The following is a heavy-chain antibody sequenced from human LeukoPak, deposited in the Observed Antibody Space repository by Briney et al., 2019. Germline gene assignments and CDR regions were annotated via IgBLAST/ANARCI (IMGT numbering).Heavy chain of an antibody. V-gene: IGHV3-7*01. CDR2: IKQDGSEK. CDR3: ARGRGGLLWFGEFNS. J-gene: IGHJ4*02. D-gene: IGHD3-10*01. Sequence: GGSLRLSCAASGFTFSSYWMNWVRQAPGKRLEWVANIKQDGSEKYYVDSVKGRFTISRDNANNSLYLQMNSLRAEDTAVYYCARGRGGLLWFGEFNSWGQGTLVTVSS. CDR1: GFTFSSYW.